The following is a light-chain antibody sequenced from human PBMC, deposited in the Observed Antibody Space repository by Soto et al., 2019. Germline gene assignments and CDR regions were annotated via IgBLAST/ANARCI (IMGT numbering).Light chain of an antibody. V-gene: IGLV1-40*01. J-gene: IGLJ3*02. CDR1: SSNIGAGFD. CDR2: VNT. Sequence: QSVLTQPPSVSGAPGRRVTLSCTGTSSNIGAGFDVHWYRQLPGTAPKLLIYVNTNRPSGVPDRFSGSKSGTSASLAITGLQAEDEGDYYCQSYDSSLTGWLFGGGTKVTVL. CDR3: QSYDSSLTGWL.